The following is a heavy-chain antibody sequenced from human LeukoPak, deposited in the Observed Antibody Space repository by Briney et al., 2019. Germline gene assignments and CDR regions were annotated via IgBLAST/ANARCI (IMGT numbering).Heavy chain of an antibody. V-gene: IGHV3-7*01. CDR3: AELGITMIGGV. Sequence: GGSLRLSCAASGFTFSSYWMSWVRQAPGKGLEWVANITQDGSEKYYVDSVKGRFTISRDNAKNSLYLQMNSLRAEDTAVYYCAELGITMIGGVWGKGTTVTISS. CDR2: ITQDGSEK. CDR1: GFTFSSYW. J-gene: IGHJ6*04. D-gene: IGHD3-10*02.